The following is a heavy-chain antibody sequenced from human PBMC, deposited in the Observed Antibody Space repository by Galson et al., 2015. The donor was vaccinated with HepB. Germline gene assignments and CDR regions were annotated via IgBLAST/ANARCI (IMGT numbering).Heavy chain of an antibody. CDR2: ISRSGGST. D-gene: IGHD2-15*01. Sequence: SLRLSCAVSGFTFKDYAMSWVRQAPGKGLEWVSGISRSGGSTSYADSVKGRFTISRDNSKNTLFLGISSLRAEDTAIYYCAKDREVGYCSGGSCSPPDSWGQVTLVTVSS. CDR3: AKDREVGYCSGGSCSPPDS. CDR1: GFTFKDYA. V-gene: IGHV3-23*01. J-gene: IGHJ4*02.